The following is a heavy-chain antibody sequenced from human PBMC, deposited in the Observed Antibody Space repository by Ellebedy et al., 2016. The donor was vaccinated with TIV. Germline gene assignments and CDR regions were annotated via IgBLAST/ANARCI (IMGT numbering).Heavy chain of an antibody. D-gene: IGHD1-14*01. Sequence: AASVKVSCKASGYTFTSYYMHWVRQSPGQGLEWMGIINPSGGSTSYAQKLQGRVTMTRDTSTSTVYMELNSLRSEDTAVYYCARDGRYKEVQFDYWGQGTLVTVSS. CDR1: GYTFTSYY. CDR2: INPSGGST. J-gene: IGHJ4*02. CDR3: ARDGRYKEVQFDY. V-gene: IGHV1-46*04.